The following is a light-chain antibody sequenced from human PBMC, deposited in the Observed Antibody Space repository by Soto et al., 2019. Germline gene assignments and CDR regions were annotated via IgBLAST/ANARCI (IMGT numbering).Light chain of an antibody. CDR1: RSLSGW. V-gene: IGKV1-5*03. Sequence: DFQLTQSPSTLTASVGDRVTITCRASRSLSGWLAWYQQKPGKDPKLLIYEVSTLETGVRSRFSDSVSGTEFTLTINSLQADESESDYWQQYLGARTFGQGTKVEI. CDR2: EVS. CDR3: QQYLGART. J-gene: IGKJ1*01.